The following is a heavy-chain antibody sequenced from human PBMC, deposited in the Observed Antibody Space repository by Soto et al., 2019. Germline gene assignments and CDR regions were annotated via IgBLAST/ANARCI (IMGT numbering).Heavy chain of an antibody. D-gene: IGHD2-21*01. J-gene: IGHJ5*02. V-gene: IGHV4-39*01. CDR3: ARQPTTGDTDLWFDP. CDR2: IFYSGST. CDR1: GGSISTSRSY. Sequence: LSLTCNVSGGSISTSRSYWAWIRQPPGKGLEWLANIFYSGSTYYNPSLASRVTVSVDTSKNEFSLKLRSVTAADTAVYYCARQPTTGDTDLWFDPWGQGTLVTVSS.